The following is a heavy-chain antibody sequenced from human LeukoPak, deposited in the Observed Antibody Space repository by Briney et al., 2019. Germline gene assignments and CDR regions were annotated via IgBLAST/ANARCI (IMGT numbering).Heavy chain of an antibody. V-gene: IGHV3-23*01. CDR3: AKDRARGYEFDY. J-gene: IGHJ4*02. D-gene: IGHD5-12*01. CDR1: GFTFSSYA. CDR2: ISGSGGST. Sequence: GGSLRLSCAASGFTFSSYAMSWVRQAPGKGLEWVSAISGSGGSTYYADSMKGRFTISRDNSKNTLYLQMNSLRAEDTAVYYCAKDRARGYEFDYWGQGTLVTVSS.